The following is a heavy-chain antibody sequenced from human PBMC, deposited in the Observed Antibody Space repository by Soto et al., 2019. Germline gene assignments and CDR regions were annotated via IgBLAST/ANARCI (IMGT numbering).Heavy chain of an antibody. V-gene: IGHV3-23*01. J-gene: IGHJ5*02. CDR2: ISGSGGST. CDR1: EFTFTGYP. Sequence: EVQLLESGGGLVQPGGPLRLPLAPSEFTFTGYPLSWFRQLPGKGLEWVSAISGSGGSTYYADSVKGRFTISRDNSKNTLYLQMNSLRAEDTAVYYCAKDRSDAQTLSPFDPWGQGTLVTVSS. CDR3: AKDRSDAQTLSPFDP.